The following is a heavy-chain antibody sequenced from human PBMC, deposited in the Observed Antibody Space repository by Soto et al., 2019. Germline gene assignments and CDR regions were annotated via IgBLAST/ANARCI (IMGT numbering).Heavy chain of an antibody. V-gene: IGHV3-30*18. J-gene: IGHJ5*02. CDR1: GFTFSSYA. D-gene: IGHD3-16*01. CDR3: AKTAGYDYVWGSSGLDP. CDR2: ISYDGSDK. Sequence: GGSLRLSCAGSGFTFSSYAMHWVRQAPGKGLEWVAVISYDGSDKYYGDSVKGRFTISRDDSKNTQYLQMNSLRVEDTAIYYCAKTAGYDYVWGSSGLDPWGQGTLVTVSS.